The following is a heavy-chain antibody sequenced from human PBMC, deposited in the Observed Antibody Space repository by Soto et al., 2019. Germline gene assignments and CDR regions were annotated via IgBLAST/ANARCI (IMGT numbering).Heavy chain of an antibody. J-gene: IGHJ6*02. V-gene: IGHV4-59*01. Sequence: QVQLQESGPGLVKPSETLSLTCTVSGGSISSYYWSWIRQPPGKGLEWIGYIYYSGSTNYNPSLKTRVTISIDTSKSQFSLKLSSVTAADTAVYYFARGGYSYQLDDGMDVWGQGTTVTVSS. CDR3: ARGGYSYQLDDGMDV. CDR1: GGSISSYY. CDR2: IYYSGST. D-gene: IGHD5-18*01.